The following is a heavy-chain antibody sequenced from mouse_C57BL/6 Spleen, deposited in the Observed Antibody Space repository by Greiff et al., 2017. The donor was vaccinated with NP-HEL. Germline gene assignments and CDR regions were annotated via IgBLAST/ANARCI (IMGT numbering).Heavy chain of an antibody. J-gene: IGHJ4*01. D-gene: IGHD2-12*01. CDR2: IDPETGGT. Sequence: VQLQQSGAELVRPGASVTLSCKASGYTFTDYEMHWVKQTPVHGLEWIGAIDPETGGTAYNQKFKGKAILTADKSSSTAYMELLSLTSEDSAVYYCTKRLRLYYAMDYWGQGTSVTVSS. V-gene: IGHV1-15*01. CDR1: GYTFTDYE. CDR3: TKRLRLYYAMDY.